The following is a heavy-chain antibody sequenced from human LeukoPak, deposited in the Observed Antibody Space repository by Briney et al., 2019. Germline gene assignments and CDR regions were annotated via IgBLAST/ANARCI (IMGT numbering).Heavy chain of an antibody. CDR1: GITLRTDD. J-gene: IGHJ4*02. CDR3: ARDSRGNFDL. V-gene: IGHV3-13*01. CDR2: SGIVGDT. Sequence: WGSLRLSCAASGITLRTDDMHWVRGAPGKNLEWVSLSGIVGDTDYSDSVKGRFTISRDNAKDSLFLQMSSLRVGDTAFYYCARDSRGNFDLWGQGTLVTVSS.